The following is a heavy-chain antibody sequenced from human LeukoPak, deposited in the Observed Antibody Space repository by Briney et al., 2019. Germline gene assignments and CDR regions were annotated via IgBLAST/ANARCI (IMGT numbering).Heavy chain of an antibody. V-gene: IGHV3-33*01. J-gene: IGHJ6*04. CDR1: GFTFSSYG. Sequence: GGSLRLSCAASGFTFSSYGMHWVRQAPGKGLEWVAVIWYDGSNKYYADSVKGRFTISRDNAKNALYLQMNSLRAEDTAVYYCARDRGLYGMDVWGKGTTVTVSS. CDR2: IWYDGSNK. CDR3: ARDRGLYGMDV.